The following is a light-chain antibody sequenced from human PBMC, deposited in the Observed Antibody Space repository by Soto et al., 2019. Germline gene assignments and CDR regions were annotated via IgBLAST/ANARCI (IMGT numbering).Light chain of an antibody. CDR3: QQRGDWPRT. J-gene: IGKJ2*01. V-gene: IGKV3-11*01. Sequence: EIVLTQSPATLSLSPGERATLSCRASQSVSSNLGWYQQKPGQAPRLLIYDASNRATGIPARFSGSGSGTDFTLTISSLEPEDFAVYYCQQRGDWPRTFGQGTKLEIK. CDR2: DAS. CDR1: QSVSSN.